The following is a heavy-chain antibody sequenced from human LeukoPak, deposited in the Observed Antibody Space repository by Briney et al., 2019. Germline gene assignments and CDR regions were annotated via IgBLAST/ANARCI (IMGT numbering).Heavy chain of an antibody. J-gene: IGHJ4*02. V-gene: IGHV3-66*01. CDR3: ARADYGDYLFDY. Sequence: TGGSLRLSCAASGFTVSANYMSWVRQAPGKGLEWVSVIYSGGGTYYADSVKGRFTISRDSSKNTLFLQMNSLRAEDTAVYFCARADYGDYLFDYWGQGTLATVSS. D-gene: IGHD4-17*01. CDR2: IYSGGGT. CDR1: GFTVSANY.